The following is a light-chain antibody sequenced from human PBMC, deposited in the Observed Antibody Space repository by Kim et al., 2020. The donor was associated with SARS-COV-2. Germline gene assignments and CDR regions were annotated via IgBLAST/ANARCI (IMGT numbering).Light chain of an antibody. CDR1: QSINIW. CDR3: QEYKSDSWT. Sequence: DIQMTQSPSTLSTSVGGRVTITCRASQSINIWLAWYQQKPGKAPNLLIYDASILESGVPSRFSGSGSGTQFTLTISSLQPDDFATYYCQEYKSDSWTFGQGTKVEIK. V-gene: IGKV1-5*01. CDR2: DAS. J-gene: IGKJ1*01.